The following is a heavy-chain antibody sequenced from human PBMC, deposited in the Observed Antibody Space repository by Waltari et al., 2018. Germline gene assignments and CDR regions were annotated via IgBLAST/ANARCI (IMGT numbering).Heavy chain of an antibody. CDR2: ISYDGSNK. D-gene: IGHD6-19*01. Sequence: AASGFTFSSYAMHWVRQAPGKGLEWVAVISYDGSNKYYADSVKGRFTISRDNSKNTLYLQMNSLRAEDTAVYYCARVSPQWLVPGDAFDIWGQGTMVTVSS. J-gene: IGHJ3*02. CDR1: GFTFSSYA. V-gene: IGHV3-30-3*01. CDR3: ARVSPQWLVPGDAFDI.